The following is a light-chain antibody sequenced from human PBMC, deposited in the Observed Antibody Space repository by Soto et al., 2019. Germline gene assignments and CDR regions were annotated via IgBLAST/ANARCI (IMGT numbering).Light chain of an antibody. CDR2: AAS. CDR3: QKYNSAPLT. J-gene: IGKJ4*01. V-gene: IGKV1-27*01. Sequence: DIQMTQSPSSLSSTVGDRVTITCRVSQGISNYLAWYQQKPGKVPGLRIYAASSLQSGVPSRFSGSGSGTDFTLPISSLQPEDVATYYCQKYNSAPLTFGGGTKVDIK. CDR1: QGISNY.